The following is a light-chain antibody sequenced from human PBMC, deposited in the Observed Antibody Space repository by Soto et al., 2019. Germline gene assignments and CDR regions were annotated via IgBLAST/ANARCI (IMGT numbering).Light chain of an antibody. Sequence: QSALTQPRSVSGSPGQSVTISCSGTSIDVDDYVSWYQQHPGKAPKVIIYDVTERPSGVPDRFSGSKSGNAASLTVSGPQAEVEADYDCCAHVGSSTYVFGSGTKVTVL. CDR3: CAHVGSSTYV. CDR1: SIDVDDY. V-gene: IGLV2-11*01. CDR2: DVT. J-gene: IGLJ1*01.